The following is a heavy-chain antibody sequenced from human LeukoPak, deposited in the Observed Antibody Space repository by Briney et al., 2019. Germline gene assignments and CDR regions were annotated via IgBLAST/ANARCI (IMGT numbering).Heavy chain of an antibody. V-gene: IGHV3-23*01. CDR1: GFSFSGCA. CDR2: ISGEGDTT. J-gene: IGHJ4*02. CDR3: AKDITPTQFDY. Sequence: GGSLRLSCAASGFSFSGCAMSWVRQAPGKGLEWVSSISGEGDTTHYAESVKGRFTISRDNSKNALYLHMNSLRAEGTAVYYCAKDITPTQFDYWGQGTLVTVSS. D-gene: IGHD2-15*01.